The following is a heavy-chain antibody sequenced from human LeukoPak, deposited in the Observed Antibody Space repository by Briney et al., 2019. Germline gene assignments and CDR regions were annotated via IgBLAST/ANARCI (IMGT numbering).Heavy chain of an antibody. CDR3: AKEVTENNWFDP. CDR2: LSGSGYTT. J-gene: IGHJ5*02. D-gene: IGHD1-14*01. Sequence: GGSLRLSCAASGFTFSNYAMSWVRQAPGKGLEWVSALSGSGYTTYYADSVKGRITFSRDNSKNTLYLQMNSLRAEDTAVYYCAKEVTENNWFDPWGQGTLVSVSS. CDR1: GFTFSNYA. V-gene: IGHV3-23*01.